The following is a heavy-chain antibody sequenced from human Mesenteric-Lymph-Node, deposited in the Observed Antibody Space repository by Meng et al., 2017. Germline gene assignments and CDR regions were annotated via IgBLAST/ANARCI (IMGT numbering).Heavy chain of an antibody. Sequence: SGPTLVKPTQTLTLTCSFSGVSLSTYGMCVTWIRQPPGKALEWLALVDWDGDKYYSTSLETRLTISKDTSKNHVVLTMTNMDPVDTATYYCARMQYSYDSSGFFSIRFFGYWGQGTLVTVSS. CDR2: VDWDGDK. V-gene: IGHV2-70*01. D-gene: IGHD3-22*01. J-gene: IGHJ4*02. CDR1: GVSLSTYGMC. CDR3: ARMQYSYDSSGFFSIRFFGY.